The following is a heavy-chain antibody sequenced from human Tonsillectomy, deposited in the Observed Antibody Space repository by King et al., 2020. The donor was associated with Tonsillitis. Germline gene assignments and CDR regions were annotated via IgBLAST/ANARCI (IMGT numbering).Heavy chain of an antibody. CDR2: ISGSGGST. Sequence: VQLVESGGGLVQPGGSLRLSCAASGFTFSSYAMSWVRQAPGKGLEWVSAISGSGGSTYYADSVKGRFTISRDNSKNTLYLQMNSLRAQDTAVYYCAKVPRQPGYSSSRSNWFDPCGQGTVVTVSS. V-gene: IGHV3-23*04. CDR1: GFTFSSYA. D-gene: IGHD6-13*01. J-gene: IGHJ5*02. CDR3: AKVPRQPGYSSSRSNWFDP.